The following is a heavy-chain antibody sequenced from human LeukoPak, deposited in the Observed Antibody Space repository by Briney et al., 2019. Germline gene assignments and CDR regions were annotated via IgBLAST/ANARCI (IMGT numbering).Heavy chain of an antibody. Sequence: ASVKVSRKASGYTFTGYYIHWVRQAPGQGLEWMGWINPNSGGTNYAQKFQGRVTMTRDTSISTAYMELSRLRSDDTAVYYCARDGGTYYYDSSGHYYYYYGMDVWGQGTTVTVSS. CDR3: ARDGGTYYYDSSGHYYYYYGMDV. CDR1: GYTFTGYY. J-gene: IGHJ6*02. CDR2: INPNSGGT. V-gene: IGHV1-2*02. D-gene: IGHD3-22*01.